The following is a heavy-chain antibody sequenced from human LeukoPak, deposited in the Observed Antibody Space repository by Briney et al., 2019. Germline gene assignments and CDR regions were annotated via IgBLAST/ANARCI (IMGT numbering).Heavy chain of an antibody. D-gene: IGHD3-22*01. J-gene: IGHJ4*02. V-gene: IGHV4-59*01. CDR2: IYYSGST. CDR1: GGSISSYY. CDR3: ARCDSSGYYSVDY. Sequence: SETLSLTCTVSGGSISSYYWSWIRQPPGKGLEWIGYIYYSGSTNYNPSLKSRVTTSVDTSKNQFSLKLSSVTAADTAVYYCARCDSSGYYSVDYWGQGTLVTVSS.